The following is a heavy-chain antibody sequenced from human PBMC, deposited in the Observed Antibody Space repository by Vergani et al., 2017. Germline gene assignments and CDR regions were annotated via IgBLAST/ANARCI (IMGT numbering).Heavy chain of an antibody. CDR2: INPSGGST. CDR3: VWMAGTLFDY. D-gene: IGHD1-1*01. V-gene: IGHV1-46*01. CDR1: GYTFTSYY. J-gene: IGHJ4*02. Sequence: QVQLVQSGAEVKKPGASVKVSCKASGYTFTSYYMHWVRQAPGQGLEWMGIINPSGGSTSYAQKFQGIVTMTRDKSTITVYMELSSLRSEDTAVYYCVWMAGTLFDYWGQGTLVTVSS.